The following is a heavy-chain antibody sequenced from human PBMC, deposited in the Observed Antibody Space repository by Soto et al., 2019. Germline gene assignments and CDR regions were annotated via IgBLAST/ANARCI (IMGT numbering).Heavy chain of an antibody. CDR3: AREDGEMATNYYYYGMDV. CDR1: GYTFTSYY. J-gene: IGHJ6*02. CDR2: INPSGGST. V-gene: IGHV1-46*01. Sequence: GASVKVSCKASGYTFTSYYMHWVRQAPGQGLEWMGLINPSGGSTSYAQKFQGRVTMTRDTSTSTVYMELSSLRSEDTAVYYCAREDGEMATNYYYYGMDVWGQGTTVTVSS. D-gene: IGHD5-12*01.